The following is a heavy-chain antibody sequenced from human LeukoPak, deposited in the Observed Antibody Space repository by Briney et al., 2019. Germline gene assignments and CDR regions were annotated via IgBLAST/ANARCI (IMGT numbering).Heavy chain of an antibody. CDR3: AKDNYGGIFAS. D-gene: IGHD4-17*01. CDR2: ISDTVRDT. J-gene: IGHJ4*02. Sequence: GGSLRLSCAASGFTFSAYGMSWVRQAPGKGLEWVSHISDTVRDTWYANSVKGRLIISRDNSRDTVYLQMSSLRPEDTALYFCAKDNYGGIFASWGQGTLVTVSS. V-gene: IGHV3-23*01. CDR1: GFTFSAYG.